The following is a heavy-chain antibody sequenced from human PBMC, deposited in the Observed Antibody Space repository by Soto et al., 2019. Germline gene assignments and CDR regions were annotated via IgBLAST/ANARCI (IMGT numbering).Heavy chain of an antibody. Sequence: PGGSLRLSCAASGFRFSTYAMSWVRQAPGKGLEWVSGISNSGGSTYSADSVEGRFTVSRDNSKNMLYLQMKSLRAEDTAIYYCAKGPTSTVTSIDYWGRGALVTVSS. CDR2: ISNSGGST. CDR1: GFRFSTYA. J-gene: IGHJ4*02. D-gene: IGHD4-17*01. CDR3: AKGPTSTVTSIDY. V-gene: IGHV3-23*01.